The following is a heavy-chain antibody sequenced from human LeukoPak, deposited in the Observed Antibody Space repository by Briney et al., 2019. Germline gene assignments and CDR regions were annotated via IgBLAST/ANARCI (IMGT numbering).Heavy chain of an antibody. CDR2: ISDSGTT. D-gene: IGHD2-21*02. CDR3: ARHTYCGDDRYYYHYYGLDV. Sequence: SETLSLTCTVAGDSISRYYWSWIRQRPGKGLEWIGYISDSGTTYYNPSLKSRVTILVDTSNNQFSLKVSSVTAADTAVYYCARHTYCGDDRYYYHYYGLDVWGQGTTVTVSS. V-gene: IGHV4-59*08. J-gene: IGHJ6*02. CDR1: GDSISRYY.